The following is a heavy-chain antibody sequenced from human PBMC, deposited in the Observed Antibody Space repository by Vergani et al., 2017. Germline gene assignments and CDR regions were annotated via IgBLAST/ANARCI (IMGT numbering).Heavy chain of an antibody. D-gene: IGHD3-10*01. CDR3: ARHQSGTWLGYGMDV. Sequence: QVQLQESGPGLVKPSQTLSLTCTVSGGSISSGSYYWSWIRQPAGKGLEWIGRIYTSGSTNYNHSLKSRVTISVDTSKNQFSLKLSAVTAADTAVYYCARHQSGTWLGYGMDVWGQGTTVTVSS. J-gene: IGHJ6*02. CDR2: IYTSGST. V-gene: IGHV4-61*02. CDR1: GGSISSGSYY.